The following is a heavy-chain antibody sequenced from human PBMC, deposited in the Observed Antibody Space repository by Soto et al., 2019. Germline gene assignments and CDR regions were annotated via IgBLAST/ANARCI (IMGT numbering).Heavy chain of an antibody. Sequence: GGSLRLSCAASGFTFSDYYMSWIRQALGKGLEWVSYISSSGSTIYYADSVKGRFTISRDNAKNSLYLQMNSLRAEDTAVYYCARGPPELYSSSWYWFDPWGQGTLVTVSS. CDR1: GFTFSDYY. CDR2: ISSSGSTI. J-gene: IGHJ5*02. CDR3: ARGPPELYSSSWYWFDP. V-gene: IGHV3-11*01. D-gene: IGHD6-13*01.